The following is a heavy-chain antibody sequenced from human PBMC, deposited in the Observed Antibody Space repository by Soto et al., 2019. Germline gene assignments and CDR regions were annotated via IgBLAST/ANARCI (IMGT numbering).Heavy chain of an antibody. CDR1: GFSLSTRGLG. CDR2: IYWSGDE. CDR3: ARGLATFPVFAFDI. D-gene: IGHD3-3*02. V-gene: IGHV2-5*01. Sequence: QGTLKESGPTLVKPTQTLTLTCSFSGFSLSTRGLGVGWIRQSPGKALEWLALIYWSGDEHYRPSLNSRLSIFKDTSKDHVVLMMTVMDPVDTATYYCARGLATFPVFAFDIWGQRTVVTVSS. J-gene: IGHJ3*02.